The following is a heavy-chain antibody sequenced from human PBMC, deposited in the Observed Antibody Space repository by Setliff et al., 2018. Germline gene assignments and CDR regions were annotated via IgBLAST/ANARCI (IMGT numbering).Heavy chain of an antibody. CDR1: GFTFSTYW. Sequence: GGSLRLSCAASGFTFSTYWMSWVRQAPGKGLEWVANIKQDGSEKYYVDSVKGRFTISRDNTRNSLYLQMNSLRAEDTAVYYCARNGGLDYWGQGALVTVSS. D-gene: IGHD2-8*01. V-gene: IGHV3-7*01. CDR3: ARNGGLDY. J-gene: IGHJ4*02. CDR2: IKQDGSEK.